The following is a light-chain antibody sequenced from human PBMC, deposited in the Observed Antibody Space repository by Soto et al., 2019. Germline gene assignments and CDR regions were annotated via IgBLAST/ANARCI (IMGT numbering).Light chain of an antibody. J-gene: IGKJ1*01. CDR3: QQYSTSSRT. V-gene: IGKV1-5*01. CDR1: QSISSW. CDR2: DAS. Sequence: TRSPSTLSASVGDRVTITCRASQSISSWLAWYQQKPGKAPKLLIYDASSLESGVPSRFSGSGSGTEFTLTISSLQPDDFATYYCQQYSTSSRTFGQGTKVDIK.